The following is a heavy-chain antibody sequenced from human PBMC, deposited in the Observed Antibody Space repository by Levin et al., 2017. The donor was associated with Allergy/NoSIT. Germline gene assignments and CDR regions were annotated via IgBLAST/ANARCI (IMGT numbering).Heavy chain of an antibody. Sequence: TGGSLRLSCKASGYTFTTYGISWVRQAPGQGLEWMGWISPRSGKTEFAEKLRGRVTMTTDTSTTTAYMVLRSLRFDDTATYYCARDWDDTAKIIADYWGQGTLITVSS. V-gene: IGHV1-18*01. CDR2: ISPRSGKT. D-gene: IGHD5-18*01. CDR1: GYTFTTYG. CDR3: ARDWDDTAKIIADY. J-gene: IGHJ4*02.